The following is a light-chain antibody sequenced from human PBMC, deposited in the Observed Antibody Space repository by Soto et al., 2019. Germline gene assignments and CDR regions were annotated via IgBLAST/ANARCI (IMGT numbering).Light chain of an antibody. J-gene: IGLJ3*02. CDR3: CSYAGSSTDGV. CDR1: SSDVGSYNL. Sequence: QSVLTQPASVSGSPGQSITISCTGTSSDVGSYNLVSWYQQHPGKAPKLMIYEVSKRPSGVSNRFSGSKSGNTASLTISGLQAEDEADYSCCSYAGSSTDGVFGGGTKLTVL. CDR2: EVS. V-gene: IGLV2-23*02.